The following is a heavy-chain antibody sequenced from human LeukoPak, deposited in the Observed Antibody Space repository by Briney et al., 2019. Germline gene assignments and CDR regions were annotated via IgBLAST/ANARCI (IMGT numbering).Heavy chain of an antibody. J-gene: IGHJ4*02. V-gene: IGHV1-2*02. Sequence: ASVKVSCKASGYTFSGYHMHWVRQAPGQGLEWMGWINPNSGGTNYAQKFQGRVTMTRDTSISTAYMELSSLRSEDTAVYYCARGTESMATPDYWGQGTLVTVSS. CDR3: ARGTESMATPDY. D-gene: IGHD5-24*01. CDR1: GYTFSGYH. CDR2: INPNSGGT.